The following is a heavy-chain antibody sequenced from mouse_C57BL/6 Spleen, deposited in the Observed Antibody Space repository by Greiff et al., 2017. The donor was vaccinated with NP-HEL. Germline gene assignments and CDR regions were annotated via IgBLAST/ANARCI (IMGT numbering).Heavy chain of an antibody. Sequence: LVESGAELVRPGTSVKVSCKASGYAFTNYLIEWVKQRPGQGLEWIGVINPGSGGTNYNEKFKGKATLTADKSSSTAYMQLSSLTSEDSAVYFCARGIGYYAMDYWGQGTSVTVSS. CDR2: INPGSGGT. V-gene: IGHV1-54*01. CDR3: ARGIGYYAMDY. CDR1: GYAFTNYL. J-gene: IGHJ4*01.